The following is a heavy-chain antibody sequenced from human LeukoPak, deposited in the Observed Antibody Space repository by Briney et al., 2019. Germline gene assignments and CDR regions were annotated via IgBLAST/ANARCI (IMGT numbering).Heavy chain of an antibody. Sequence: PGGSLRLSCAASGFTVSSNYMSWVRQAPGKGLEWVSVIYSGGSTYYADSVKGRFTISRDNSKNTLYLQMNSLRAEDTAVYYCARDNGDWNYYYYYMDVWGKGTTVTVSS. V-gene: IGHV3-53*01. CDR3: ARDNGDWNYYYYYMDV. CDR2: IYSGGST. CDR1: GFTVSSNY. J-gene: IGHJ6*03. D-gene: IGHD2-21*01.